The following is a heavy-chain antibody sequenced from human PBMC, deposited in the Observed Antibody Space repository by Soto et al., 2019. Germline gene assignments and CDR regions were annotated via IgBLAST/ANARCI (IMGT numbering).Heavy chain of an antibody. D-gene: IGHD2-15*01. V-gene: IGHV5-51*01. J-gene: IGHJ3*02. CDR3: ARRSNFEVYCSGGSYYSYAFDI. CDR1: GYSFTSYW. Sequence: GESLKISCKGSGYSFTSYWIGWVRQMPGKGLEWMGIIYPGDSDTRYSPSFQGQVTISADKSISTAYLQWISLKASDTAMYYCARRSNFEVYCSGGSYYSYAFDIWSQGTMVTVSS. CDR2: IYPGDSDT.